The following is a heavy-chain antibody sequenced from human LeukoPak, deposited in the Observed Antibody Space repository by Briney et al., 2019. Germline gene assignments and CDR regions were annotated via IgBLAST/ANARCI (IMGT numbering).Heavy chain of an antibody. CDR1: GFTFSSST. CDR2: ISSSSDYI. Sequence: PGGSLRLSCAASGFTFSSSTMNRVRRAPGKGLAWVSSISSSSDYIYYADSVKGRFTISRDNAKNSLYLQMNSLSAEDTAVYYCVRIPNSANFPNWFDPWGQGTLVTVSS. CDR3: VRIPNSANFPNWFDP. D-gene: IGHD4/OR15-4a*01. J-gene: IGHJ5*02. V-gene: IGHV3-21*01.